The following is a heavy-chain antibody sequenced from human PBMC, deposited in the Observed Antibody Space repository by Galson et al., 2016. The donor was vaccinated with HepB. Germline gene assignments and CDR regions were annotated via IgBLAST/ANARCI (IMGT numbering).Heavy chain of an antibody. J-gene: IGHJ4*02. V-gene: IGHV1-69*13. CDR1: GDTFSTYG. CDR2: IIPKFGTP. CDR3: TPGYTNTWYADTFDY. D-gene: IGHD2-2*02. Sequence: SVKVSCKAPGDTFSTYGINWVRQAPGQGLEWMGGIIPKFGTPNYAQKFQGRVTITADESTSTAYMALSSLRSEDTAMYYCTPGYTNTWYADTFDYWGPGTLVTVSS.